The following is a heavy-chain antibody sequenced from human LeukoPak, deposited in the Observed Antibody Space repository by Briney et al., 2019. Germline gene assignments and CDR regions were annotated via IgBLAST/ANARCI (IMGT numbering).Heavy chain of an antibody. CDR2: INHSGST. Sequence: SETLSLTCAVYGGSFSGYYWSWIRQPPGKGLEWIGEINHSGSTNYNPSLKSRVTISVDTSKNQFSLKLSSVTTADTAVYYCARRSSGYPYYYYYYMDVWGKGTTVTVSS. J-gene: IGHJ6*03. D-gene: IGHD3-22*01. CDR3: ARRSSGYPYYYYYYMDV. CDR1: GGSFSGYY. V-gene: IGHV4-34*01.